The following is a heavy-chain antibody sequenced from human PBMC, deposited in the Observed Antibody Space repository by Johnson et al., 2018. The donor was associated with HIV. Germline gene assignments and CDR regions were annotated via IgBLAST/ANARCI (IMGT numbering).Heavy chain of an antibody. CDR1: GFPFSRCA. V-gene: IGHV3-30*04. J-gene: IGHJ3*02. D-gene: IGHD6-6*01. CDR2: ISYDGSNK. CDR3: AKARLIAADDAFDI. Sequence: QVQLVESGGGVVQPGRSLRLSCAASGFPFSRCAMHWVRQSPGKGLEWVAVISYDGSNKYYADSVKGRYTLSRDNSKNTLYLQMNSRRAGDTAVYYCAKARLIAADDAFDIWGQGTMVTVSS.